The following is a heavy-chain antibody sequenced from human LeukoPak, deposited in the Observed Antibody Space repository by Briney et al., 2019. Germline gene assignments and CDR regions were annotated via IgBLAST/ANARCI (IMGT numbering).Heavy chain of an antibody. J-gene: IGHJ6*03. Sequence: GGSLRLSCAAPGFSLSTYALSGFRQAPGGGREWVAAISGSGDKTYHADSVKGRFTISKDNSENRLSLQMDSLRAEDTAVYFCAKDTTAWWYHRAYMNVWGKGTTVTVSS. CDR3: AKDTTAWWYHRAYMNV. CDR2: ISGSGDKT. V-gene: IGHV3-23*01. D-gene: IGHD2-15*01. CDR1: GFSLSTYA.